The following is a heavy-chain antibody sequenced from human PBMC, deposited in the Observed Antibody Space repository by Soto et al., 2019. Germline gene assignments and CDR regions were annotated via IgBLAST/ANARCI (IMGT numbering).Heavy chain of an antibody. D-gene: IGHD4-17*01. CDR2: VSAHTGDS. CDR1: GYPFGGYA. J-gene: IGHJ4*02. V-gene: IGHV1-18*01. CDR3: ARPSTSYGDYGWSLAY. Sequence: QVQLVHSGAEVKKPGASVKVSCKASGYPFGGYAIGWVRQAPGQGLELMGWVSAHTGDSGYAQRLQGSVTLTTETSASTAYMELRVLRSDDTAVYYCARPSTSYGDYGWSLAYWGQGTLVTVSS.